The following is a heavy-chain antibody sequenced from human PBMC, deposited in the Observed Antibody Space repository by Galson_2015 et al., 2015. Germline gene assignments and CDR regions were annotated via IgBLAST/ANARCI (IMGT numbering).Heavy chain of an antibody. CDR1: GFTVSSNH. Sequence: SLRLSCAASGFTVSSNHMNWVRQAPGKGLEWVSVIYSDDRRSYADSVKGRFTISRDNSKNTLYPQMNSLRVEDTAMYYCARGVRSWGLDFDSWGQGTLITVSS. CDR2: IYSDDRR. J-gene: IGHJ4*02. V-gene: IGHV3-66*01. CDR3: ARGVRSWGLDFDS. D-gene: IGHD3-10*01.